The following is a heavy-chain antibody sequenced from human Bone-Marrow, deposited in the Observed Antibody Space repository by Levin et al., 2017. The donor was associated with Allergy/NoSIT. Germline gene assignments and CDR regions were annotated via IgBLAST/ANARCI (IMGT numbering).Heavy chain of an antibody. CDR1: GFTFGNAW. J-gene: IGHJ4*02. CDR2: IKGKTDGGTT. CDR3: TTRSH. V-gene: IGHV3-15*01. Sequence: GESLKISCVASGFTFGNAWMNWVRQAPGKGLQWVGRIKGKTDGGTTDYAAPVKGRFTISRDDSKKTLYLQMNILKTEDTAIYYCTTRSHWGQGTLVTVCS.